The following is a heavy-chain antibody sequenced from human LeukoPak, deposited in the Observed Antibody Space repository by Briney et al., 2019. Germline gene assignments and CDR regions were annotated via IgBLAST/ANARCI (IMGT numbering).Heavy chain of an antibody. Sequence: GGSLRLSCAASGFTFSTYDMNWVRQAPGKGLERVSGISGSGTSTYYADSVKGRFTISRDNSKNTLSPQMDSLRAEDTALYYCAKGFGITFGGFLAYWGQGSLVTVSS. CDR2: ISGSGTST. CDR3: AKGFGITFGGFLAY. CDR1: GFTFSTYD. J-gene: IGHJ4*02. D-gene: IGHD3-16*02. V-gene: IGHV3-23*01.